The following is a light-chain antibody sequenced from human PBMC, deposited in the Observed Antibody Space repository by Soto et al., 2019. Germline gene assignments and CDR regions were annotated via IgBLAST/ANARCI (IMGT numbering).Light chain of an antibody. CDR2: DSS. CDR3: QHRGKWPMT. V-gene: IGKV3-11*01. CDR1: QSVYSD. Sequence: EFVLTQSPATLSLSPGERATLSCRASQSVYSDLAWYQQKPGQAPRLLISDSSTRATGTPARFGGGGSGTDVTLTISSLEPEDFAVYYCQHRGKWPMTFGQGTRLDIK. J-gene: IGKJ5*01.